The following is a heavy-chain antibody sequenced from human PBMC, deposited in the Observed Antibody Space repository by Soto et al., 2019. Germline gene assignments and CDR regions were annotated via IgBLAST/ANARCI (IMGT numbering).Heavy chain of an antibody. CDR1: GDSVSSNSAA. V-gene: IGHV6-1*01. CDR2: TYYRSKWYN. CDR3: ARGITCSGGSCYSRYRDDYYYYYMDV. D-gene: IGHD2-15*01. J-gene: IGHJ6*03. Sequence: PSQTLSLTCAISGDSVSSNSAAWNWIRQSPSRGLEWLGRTYYRSKWYNDYAVSVKSRITINPDTSKNQFSLQLNSVTPEDTAVYYCARGITCSGGSCYSRYRDDYYYYYMDVWGKGTTVTVSS.